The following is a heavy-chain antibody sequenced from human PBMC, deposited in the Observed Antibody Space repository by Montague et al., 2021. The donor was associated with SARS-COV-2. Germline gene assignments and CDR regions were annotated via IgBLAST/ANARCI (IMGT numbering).Heavy chain of an antibody. J-gene: IGHJ4*02. CDR2: IYYSGST. CDR1: GGSVSGGGYY. Sequence: SETLSLTCTVSGGSVSGGGYYWSWIRQPPGKGLEWIGYIYYSGSTNYNPSLKSRVTISLDTSKNQFSLKPTSVTAADTAVYYCARVSLAAVATRSDYWGQGTLVTVSS. CDR3: ARVSLAAVATRSDY. V-gene: IGHV4-61*08. D-gene: IGHD6-13*01.